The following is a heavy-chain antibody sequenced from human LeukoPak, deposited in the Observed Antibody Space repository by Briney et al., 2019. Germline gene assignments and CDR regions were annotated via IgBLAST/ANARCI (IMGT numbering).Heavy chain of an antibody. V-gene: IGHV1-69*13. CDR2: IIPIFAAA. CDR3: ARGLGDRYYSDTSAYFEYFRH. Sequence: SVKVSCKASGGTVKNYAISWVRQAPGKGLEWLGGIIPIFAAAYYAQKFQGRATITADEPTSTAYMELSSLTSDDTAVYFCARGLGDRYYSDTSAYFEYFRHWGQGTLVIVSS. J-gene: IGHJ1*01. CDR1: GGTVKNYA. D-gene: IGHD3-22*01.